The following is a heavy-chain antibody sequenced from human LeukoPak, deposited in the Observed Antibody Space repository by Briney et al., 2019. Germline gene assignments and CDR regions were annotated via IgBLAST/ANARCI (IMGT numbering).Heavy chain of an antibody. CDR1: GNSISSGDNY. J-gene: IGHJ2*01. CDR2: IYTSGST. CDR3: FDL. V-gene: IGHV4-61*02. Sequence: SETLSLTCTVSGNSISSGDNYWSWIRQPAGKGLEWIVRIYTSGSTNYNPSLKSRVTISGDTSKNQFSLKLSSVTAADTAVYWYFDLWGRGTLVTVSS.